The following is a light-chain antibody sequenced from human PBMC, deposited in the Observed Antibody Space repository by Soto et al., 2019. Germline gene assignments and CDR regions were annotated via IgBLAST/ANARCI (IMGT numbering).Light chain of an antibody. CDR2: DVT. V-gene: IGLV2-14*03. Sequence: QSALTQPASVSGSPRQSITISCTATSSDIGAYNYVSWYQQHPGKAPKLMIYDVTSRPSGVSNRFSGSKSGNTASLTISGLQAEDAADYYCSSYTGSSVVFGGGTMLTVL. CDR3: SSYTGSSVV. CDR1: SSDIGAYNY. J-gene: IGLJ2*01.